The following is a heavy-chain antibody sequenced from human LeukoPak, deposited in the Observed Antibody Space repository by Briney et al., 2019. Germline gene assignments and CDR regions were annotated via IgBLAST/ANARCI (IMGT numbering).Heavy chain of an antibody. CDR2: LKQDGSET. CDR3: VSRGVVKPY. CDR1: GFTFSNYW. Sequence: PGGSLRLSCAASGFTFSNYWMSWVRQAPGKGLEWVASLKQDGSETYYVDSVKGRFTISRDNAKNSLYLQLNSLRAEDTAFYYCVSRGVVKPYWGQGTLVTVSS. D-gene: IGHD3-10*01. V-gene: IGHV3-7*01. J-gene: IGHJ4*02.